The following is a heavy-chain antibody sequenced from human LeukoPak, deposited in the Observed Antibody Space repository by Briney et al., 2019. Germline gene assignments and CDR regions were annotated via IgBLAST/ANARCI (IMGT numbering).Heavy chain of an antibody. D-gene: IGHD2-15*01. Sequence: GGSLRLSCAASGFTFSSYGMSWVRQAPGKGLESVSAISGSGGSTYYADSVKGRFTISRDNSKNTLYLQMNSLRAEDTAVYYCAKADIVVVVAATGERVNWFDPWGQGTLVTVSS. CDR2: ISGSGGST. J-gene: IGHJ5*02. CDR1: GFTFSSYG. V-gene: IGHV3-23*01. CDR3: AKADIVVVVAATGERVNWFDP.